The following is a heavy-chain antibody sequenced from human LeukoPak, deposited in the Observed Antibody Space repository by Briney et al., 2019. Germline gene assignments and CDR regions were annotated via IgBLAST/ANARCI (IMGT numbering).Heavy chain of an antibody. CDR1: GGSFSGYY. CDR3: ARNGPWFGELSVAY. CDR2: INHSGST. D-gene: IGHD3-10*01. J-gene: IGHJ4*02. Sequence: SETLSLTCAVYGGSFSGYYWSWIRQPPVKGLEWIGEINHSGSTNYNPSLKSRVTISVDTSKNQFSLKLSSVTAADTAVYYCARNGPWFGELSVAYWGQGTLVTVSS. V-gene: IGHV4-34*01.